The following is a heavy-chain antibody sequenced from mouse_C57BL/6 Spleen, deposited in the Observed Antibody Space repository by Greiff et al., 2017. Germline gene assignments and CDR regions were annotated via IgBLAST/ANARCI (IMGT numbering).Heavy chain of an antibody. CDR1: GFSLTSYA. Sequence: QVQLQQSGPGLVAPSQSLSITCTVSGFSLTSYAISWVRQPPGKGLEWLGVIWTGGGTTYYSALKSRLSICKVNSKSQVFLKMNSLQTDDTARYYCARNNDGYYVDDWGQGTTLTVSS. V-gene: IGHV2-9-1*01. CDR3: ARNNDGYYVDD. D-gene: IGHD2-3*01. J-gene: IGHJ2*01. CDR2: IWTGGGT.